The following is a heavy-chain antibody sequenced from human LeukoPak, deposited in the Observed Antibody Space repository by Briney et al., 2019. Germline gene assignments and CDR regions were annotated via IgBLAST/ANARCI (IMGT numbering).Heavy chain of an antibody. CDR3: ARCLGAFDI. J-gene: IGHJ3*02. Sequence: PSETLSLTCTVSGGSISSYYWSWIRQPPGKGLEWIGYIYYSGSTNYNPSLKSRVTISVDTSKNQFSLKLSSVTAADTAVYYCARCLGAFDIWGQGTMVTVSS. CDR2: IYYSGST. D-gene: IGHD3-16*01. V-gene: IGHV4-59*01. CDR1: GGSISSYY.